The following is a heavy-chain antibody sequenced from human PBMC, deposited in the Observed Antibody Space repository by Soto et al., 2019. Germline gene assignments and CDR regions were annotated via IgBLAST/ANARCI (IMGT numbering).Heavy chain of an antibody. CDR3: ARDSPDSPHAFDF. D-gene: IGHD3-22*01. CDR1: GFTVSKNY. Sequence: VQLVESGGGLMQPGGSLRLSCAASGFTVSKNYMSWVRQAPGKGLEWVSAIYSAGSTYYADSVKGRFTISRDNYKNTLYLQMSSLRAEDTAVYYCARDSPDSPHAFDFWGQGTMVTVSS. V-gene: IGHV3-53*01. CDR2: IYSAGST. J-gene: IGHJ3*01.